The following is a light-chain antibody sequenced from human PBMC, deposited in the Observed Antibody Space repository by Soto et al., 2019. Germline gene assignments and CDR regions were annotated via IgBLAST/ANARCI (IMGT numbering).Light chain of an antibody. CDR1: QSVRDN. J-gene: IGKJ2*01. V-gene: IGKV3-15*01. Sequence: ETLLTQSPATLSVSPGERATLSCRASQSVRDNLAWYQQKPGQAPRRLIYGASTRAPGIPDRFSGSGFGTEFSLTISSLQSEDFAVYYCQQHNDWPPSTFGQGTKLEIK. CDR2: GAS. CDR3: QQHNDWPPST.